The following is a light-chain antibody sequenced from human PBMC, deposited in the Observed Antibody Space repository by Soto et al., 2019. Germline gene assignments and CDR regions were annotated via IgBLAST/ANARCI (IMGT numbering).Light chain of an antibody. J-gene: IGKJ1*01. Sequence: DIQMTQSPSTLSGSVGDRVTITCRASQTISSWLAWYQQKPGKAPKLLIYTASTLKSGVPSRFSGSGSGTEFTLTISSLQPDDFATYYCQQYNSYSWTFGQGTKVDI. V-gene: IGKV1-5*03. CDR3: QQYNSYSWT. CDR2: TAS. CDR1: QTISSW.